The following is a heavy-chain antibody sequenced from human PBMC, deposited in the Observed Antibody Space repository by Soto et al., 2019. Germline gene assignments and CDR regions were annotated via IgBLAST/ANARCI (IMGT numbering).Heavy chain of an antibody. CDR3: ARPRTSGWSHAFDI. CDR1: VFNLSSYT. V-gene: IGHV3-30-3*01. J-gene: IGHJ3*02. CDR2: MSYDGSNK. Sequence: QVQLVESGGGVVQPGRSLRLSCEASVFNLSSYTMHWVRQAPGKGLEWVAVMSYDGSNKYYADSVKGRFTISRDNSKNTLYLQMNSLRAEDTAIYYCARPRTSGWSHAFDIWGQGTMVTVSS. D-gene: IGHD6-19*01.